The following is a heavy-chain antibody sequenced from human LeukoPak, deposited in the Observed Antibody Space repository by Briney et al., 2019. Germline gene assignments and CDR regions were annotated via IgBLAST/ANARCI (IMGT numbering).Heavy chain of an antibody. CDR3: TTYEYKIDY. Sequence: GGSLRLSCAASGFTISNYAMSWVRQAPGKGLEWVGRIRSTSSGGTTEYAAPLKGRFTISRDDSKNTLYLQMNSLTTEDTAVYFCTTYEYKIDYWGQGTLVTVSS. J-gene: IGHJ4*02. D-gene: IGHD3-16*01. CDR2: IRSTSSGGTT. CDR1: GFTISNYA. V-gene: IGHV3-15*01.